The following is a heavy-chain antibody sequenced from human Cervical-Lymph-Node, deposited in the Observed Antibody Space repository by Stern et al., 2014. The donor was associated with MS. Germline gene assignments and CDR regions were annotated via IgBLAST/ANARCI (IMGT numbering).Heavy chain of an antibody. CDR1: GFTVRRDY. CDR2: ITNVGST. V-gene: IGHV3-53*01. D-gene: IGHD1-1*01. J-gene: IGHJ4*02. Sequence: VQLVESGGGVLQPGGSLRLSCTASGFTVRRDYMTGVRPAPGKGLEWVSLITNVGSTFYTASVKGRFTISRDDSKNTVYLHMTSLRAEDTAMYYCARDTSSPERSDWWGQGTLVTVSS. CDR3: ARDTSSPERSDW.